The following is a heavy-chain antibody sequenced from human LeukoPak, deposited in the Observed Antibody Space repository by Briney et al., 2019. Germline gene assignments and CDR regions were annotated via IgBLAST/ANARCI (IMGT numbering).Heavy chain of an antibody. CDR1: GGSISSSSYY. D-gene: IGHD4-11*01. Sequence: PSETLSLTCTVSGGSISSSSYYWGWIRQPPGKGLEWIGSIYYSGSTYYNPSLKSRVTISVDTSKNQFSLKLRSMTPADTAVYYCARDLPYSRDNWFDPWGQGTLVTVSS. V-gene: IGHV4-39*02. CDR2: IYYSGST. CDR3: ARDLPYSRDNWFDP. J-gene: IGHJ5*02.